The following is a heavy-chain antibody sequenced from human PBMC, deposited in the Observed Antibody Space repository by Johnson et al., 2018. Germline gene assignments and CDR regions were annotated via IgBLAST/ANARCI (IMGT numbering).Heavy chain of an antibody. Sequence: QVQLVESGAEVKKPGASVKVSCKASGYTFTSYDINWVRQATGQGLEWMGWMNPNSGNTGYAQKFQGRVTMTRNTSITTAYMELSSLRSEDTAVYYSARGEGEIAMVTGDAFDIWGQGTMVTVSS. J-gene: IGHJ3*02. CDR3: ARGEGEIAMVTGDAFDI. CDR1: GYTFTSYD. V-gene: IGHV1-8*01. CDR2: MNPNSGNT. D-gene: IGHD5-18*01.